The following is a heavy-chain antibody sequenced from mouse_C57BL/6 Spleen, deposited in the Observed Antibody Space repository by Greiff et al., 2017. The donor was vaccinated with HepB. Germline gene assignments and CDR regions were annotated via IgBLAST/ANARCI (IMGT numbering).Heavy chain of an antibody. D-gene: IGHD3-2*02. V-gene: IGHV3-6*01. Sequence: EVKLLESGPGLVKPSQSLSLTCSVTGYSITSGYYWNWIRQFPGNKLEWMGYLSYDGSNNYNPSLKNRISITRDTSKNQFFLKLNSVTTEDTATYYCAAQVSFAYWGQGTLVTVSA. J-gene: IGHJ3*01. CDR1: GYSITSGYY. CDR2: LSYDGSN. CDR3: AAQVSFAY.